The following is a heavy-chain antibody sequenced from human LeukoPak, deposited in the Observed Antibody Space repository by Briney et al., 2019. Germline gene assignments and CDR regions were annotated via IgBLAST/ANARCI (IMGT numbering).Heavy chain of an antibody. CDR3: ARDSGSYFGYYYYMDV. CDR1: GYTFTSYY. CDR2: INPNSGGT. D-gene: IGHD1-26*01. V-gene: IGHV1-2*02. Sequence: ASVKVSCKASGYTFTSYYMHWVRQAPGQGLEWMGWINPNSGGTNYAQKFQGRVTMTRDTSISTAYMELSRLRSDDTAVYYCARDSGSYFGYYYYMDVWGKGTTVTVSS. J-gene: IGHJ6*03.